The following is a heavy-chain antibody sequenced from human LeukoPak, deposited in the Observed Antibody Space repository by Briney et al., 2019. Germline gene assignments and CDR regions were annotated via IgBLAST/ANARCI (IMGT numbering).Heavy chain of an antibody. CDR1: GYSFSSFA. Sequence: GASVKVSCKASGYSFSSFAMHWVRQAPGQRLEWLGWVNAGNGNTNYSQKFQGRVTITGDTSATTAYMALSSLRSEDTAVYYCAREAVAVGGFLMFDYWGQGPWSPSPQ. CDR2: VNAGNGNT. J-gene: IGHJ4*02. D-gene: IGHD6-19*01. V-gene: IGHV1-3*01. CDR3: AREAVAVGGFLMFDY.